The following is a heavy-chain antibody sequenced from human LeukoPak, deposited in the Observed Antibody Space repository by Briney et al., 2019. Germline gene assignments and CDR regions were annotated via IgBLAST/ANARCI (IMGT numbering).Heavy chain of an antibody. J-gene: IGHJ4*02. CDR1: GGSFSGYY. D-gene: IGHD3-10*01. CDR3: AREGPMFDSGSYSKSLGY. Sequence: SETLSLTCAVYGGSFSGYYWSWIRQPPGKGLEWIGEINHSGSTNYNPSLKSRVTISVDTSKNQFSLKLTSVTVADTAVYYCAREGPMFDSGSYSKSLGYWGQGTLVTVSS. CDR2: INHSGST. V-gene: IGHV4-34*01.